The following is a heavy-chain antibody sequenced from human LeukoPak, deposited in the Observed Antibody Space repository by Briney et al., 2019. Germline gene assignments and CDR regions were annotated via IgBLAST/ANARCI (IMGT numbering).Heavy chain of an antibody. D-gene: IGHD2-2*01. CDR2: INPNSGGT. Sequence: AASVKVSCKASGYAFTGYYMHWVRQAPGQGLEWMGWINPNSGGTNYAQKFQGRDTMTRDTSISTAYMELSRLRSDDTAVYYCARVVPAAPTYYYYYMDVWGKGTTVTVSS. CDR3: ARVVPAAPTYYYYYMDV. CDR1: GYAFTGYY. J-gene: IGHJ6*03. V-gene: IGHV1-2*02.